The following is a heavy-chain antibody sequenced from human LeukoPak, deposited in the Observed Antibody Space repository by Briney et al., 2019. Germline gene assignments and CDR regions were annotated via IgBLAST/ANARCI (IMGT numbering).Heavy chain of an antibody. CDR3: AKGARVLMVYAMHFDY. CDR1: GFTFSSYG. CDR2: IWYDGSNK. Sequence: PGGSLRPSCAASGFTFSSYGMHWVRQAPGKGLEWVAVIWYDGSNKYYADSVKGRFTISRDNSKNTLYLQMNSLRAEDTAVYYCAKGARVLMVYAMHFDYWGQGTLVTVSS. J-gene: IGHJ4*02. V-gene: IGHV3-33*06. D-gene: IGHD2-8*01.